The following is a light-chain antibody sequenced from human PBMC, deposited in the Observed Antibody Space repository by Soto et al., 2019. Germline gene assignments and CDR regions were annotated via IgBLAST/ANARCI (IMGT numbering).Light chain of an antibody. V-gene: IGKV4-1*01. J-gene: IGKJ2*01. CDR3: QQYFIGPRT. CDR1: QSVLRSSNNKDS. Sequence: DIVMTQSPDSLAVSLGERATINCKSSQSVLRSSNNKDSLAWYQYKPGQPPKLLIYWASTRESGVPDLFTGSGSGTDFTLTITSLQAEDVAVYYCQQYFIGPRTFGQGTKLETK. CDR2: WAS.